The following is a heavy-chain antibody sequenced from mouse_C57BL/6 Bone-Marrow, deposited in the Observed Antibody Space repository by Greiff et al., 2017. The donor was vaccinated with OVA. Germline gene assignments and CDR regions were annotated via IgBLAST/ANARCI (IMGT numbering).Heavy chain of an antibody. CDR1: GFSLTSYG. J-gene: IGHJ3*01. Sequence: VQVVESGPGLVQPSQSLSITCTASGFSLTSYGVHWVRQSPGKGLEWLGVIWSGGSTDYNAAFISRLSISKDNSKSQVFFKMNSLQADDTAIYYCARSTAVVDGFAYWGQGTLVTVSA. V-gene: IGHV2-2*01. D-gene: IGHD1-1*01. CDR2: IWSGGST. CDR3: ARSTAVVDGFAY.